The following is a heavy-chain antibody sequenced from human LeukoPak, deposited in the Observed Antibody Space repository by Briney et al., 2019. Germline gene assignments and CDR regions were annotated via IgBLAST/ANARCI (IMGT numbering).Heavy chain of an antibody. V-gene: IGHV4-34*01. J-gene: IGHJ4*02. CDR1: GGSFSGYY. CDR3: ARRPYYDCVWGSYRPYYFDY. CDR2: INHSGST. Sequence: SETLSLTCAVYGGSFSGYYWSWIRQPPGKWLEWIGEINHSGSTNYNPSLKSRVTISVDTSKNQFSLKLSSVTAADTAVYYCARRPYYDCVWGSYRPYYFDYWGQGTLVTVSS. D-gene: IGHD3-16*02.